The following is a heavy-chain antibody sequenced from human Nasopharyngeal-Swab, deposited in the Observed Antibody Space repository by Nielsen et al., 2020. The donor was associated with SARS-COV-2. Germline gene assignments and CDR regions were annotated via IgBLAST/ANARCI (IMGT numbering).Heavy chain of an antibody. V-gene: IGHV4-39*01. Sequence: SETLSLTCTVSGGSISSSSYYWGWIRQPPGKGLEWIGSIYYSGSTYYNPSLKSRVTISVDTSKNQFSLKLSSVTAADTAVYYCARGPRWLARHPFDYWGQGTLVTVSS. CDR2: IYYSGST. CDR3: ARGPRWLARHPFDY. J-gene: IGHJ4*02. CDR1: GGSISSSSYY. D-gene: IGHD6-19*01.